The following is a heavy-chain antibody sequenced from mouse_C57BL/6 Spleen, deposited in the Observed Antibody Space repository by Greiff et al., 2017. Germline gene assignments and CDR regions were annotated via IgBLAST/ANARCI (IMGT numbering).Heavy chain of an antibody. J-gene: IGHJ2*01. CDR3: ARKYYGHYFDY. V-gene: IGHV5-4*03. CDR2: ISDGGSYT. D-gene: IGHD1-1*02. Sequence: EVKEVESGGGLVKPGGSLKLSCAASGFTFSSYAMSWVRQTPEKRLEWVATISDGGSYTYYPDNVKGRFTISRDNAKNNLYLQMSHLKSEDTAMYYCARKYYGHYFDYWGQGTTLTVSS. CDR1: GFTFSSYA.